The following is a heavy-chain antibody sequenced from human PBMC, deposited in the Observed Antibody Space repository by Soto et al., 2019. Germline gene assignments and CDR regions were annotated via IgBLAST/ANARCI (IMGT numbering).Heavy chain of an antibody. CDR2: INHSGST. V-gene: IGHV4-34*01. CDR3: ARGPSLGYGDYHTDY. CDR1: GGSFSGYY. D-gene: IGHD4-17*01. Sequence: QVQLQQWGAGLLKPSETLSLTCAVYGGSFSGYYWSWIRQPPGKGLEWIGEINHSGSTNYNPSLKSRVTISVDTSKNQFSLKLSSVTAADTAVYYCARGPSLGYGDYHTDYWGQGTLVTVSS. J-gene: IGHJ4*02.